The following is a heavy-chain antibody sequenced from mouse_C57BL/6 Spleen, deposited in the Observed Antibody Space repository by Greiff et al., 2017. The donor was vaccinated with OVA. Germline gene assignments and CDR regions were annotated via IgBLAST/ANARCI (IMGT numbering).Heavy chain of an antibody. J-gene: IGHJ3*01. CDR2: IRNKANGYTT. D-gene: IGHD1-1*01. CDR1: GFTFTDYY. Sequence: EVKLVESGGGLVQPGGSLSLSCAASGFTFTDYYMSWVRQPPGKALEWLGFIRNKANGYTTEYSASVKGRFTISRDNSQSILYLQMNALRAEDSATDYCARYYYGSSYGCAYWGQGTLVTVSA. CDR3: ARYYYGSSYGCAY. V-gene: IGHV7-3*01.